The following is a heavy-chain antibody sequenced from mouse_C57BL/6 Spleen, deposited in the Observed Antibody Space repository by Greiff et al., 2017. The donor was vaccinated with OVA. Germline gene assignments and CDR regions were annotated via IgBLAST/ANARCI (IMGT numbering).Heavy chain of an antibody. CDR3: GREGDYGGDY. CDR1: GYTFTSYW. V-gene: IGHV1-64*01. CDR2: IHPNSGST. Sequence: VQLQQPGAELVKPGASVKLSCKASGYTFTSYWMHWVKQRPGQGLEWIGMIHPNSGSTNYNEKFKSKATLTVDKSSSTAYMQLSSLTSEDSAVYYCGREGDYGGDYWGQGTTLTVSS. J-gene: IGHJ2*01. D-gene: IGHD2-4*01.